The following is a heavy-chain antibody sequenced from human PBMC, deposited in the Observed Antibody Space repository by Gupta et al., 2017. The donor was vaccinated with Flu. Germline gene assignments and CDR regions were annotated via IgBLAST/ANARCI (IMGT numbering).Heavy chain of an antibody. D-gene: IGHD2-2*01. CDR1: GLTFSSYA. CDR3: ARVRHGSTSGWVDS. CDR2: MSRGGAYI. Sequence: EVHLVASGGGLVKPGGPRSLSCAASGLTFSSYAMTWVRQDPGKGLEWVSSMSRGGAYIWYADSLKGRFTISRDNAKNSLYLQMDGLRAEDTAVYYCARVRHGSTSGWVDSWGQGTLVSVSS. V-gene: IGHV3-21*01. J-gene: IGHJ5*01.